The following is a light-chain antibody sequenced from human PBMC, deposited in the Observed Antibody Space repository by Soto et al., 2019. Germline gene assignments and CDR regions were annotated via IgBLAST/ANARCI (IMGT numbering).Light chain of an antibody. CDR3: QQY. CDR1: QSVSSN. CDR2: GAS. V-gene: IGKV3-15*01. Sequence: EIVMTQSPATLSVSPGERAALSCRASQSVSSNFAWYQQKPGQAPRLLIYGASTRATGIPARFSGSGSGTEFTLTISSLQSEDFAVYYCQQYIGQGTKLEIK. J-gene: IGKJ2*01.